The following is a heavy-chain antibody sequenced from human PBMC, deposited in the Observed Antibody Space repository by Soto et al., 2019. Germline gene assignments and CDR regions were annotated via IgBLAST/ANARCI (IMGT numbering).Heavy chain of an antibody. D-gene: IGHD3-10*01. CDR2: VHDSGSA. V-gene: IGHV4-39*01. Sequence: SETLSLTCSVSGGSISTSSYFWGWILQPPGKGLEGVGAVHDSGSANYRSSLQSRFTISVDTSQNQFSLRLRSVPAADTAVYYCARHRWGSGSYSGLLDFWGQGALVTVSS. J-gene: IGHJ4*02. CDR1: GGSISTSSYF. CDR3: ARHRWGSGSYSGLLDF.